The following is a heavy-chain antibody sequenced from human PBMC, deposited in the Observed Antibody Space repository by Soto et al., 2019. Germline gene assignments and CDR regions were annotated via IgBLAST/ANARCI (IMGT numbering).Heavy chain of an antibody. CDR3: AKGSIAVAGFFDY. V-gene: IGHV3-9*01. CDR1: GFTFDDYA. J-gene: IGHJ4*02. Sequence: GGSLRLSCAASGFTFDDYAMHWVRQAPGKGLEWVSGISWNSGSIGYADSVKGRFTISRDNAKNSLYLQMNSLRAEDTALYYCAKGSIAVAGFFDYWGQGTLVTVSS. CDR2: ISWNSGSI. D-gene: IGHD6-19*01.